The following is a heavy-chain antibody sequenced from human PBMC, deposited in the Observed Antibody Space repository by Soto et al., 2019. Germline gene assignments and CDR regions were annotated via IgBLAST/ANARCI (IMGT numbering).Heavy chain of an antibody. V-gene: IGHV4-59*01. CDR1: GGSISSYY. D-gene: IGHD5-12*01. CDR3: AREGDGYNSCDY. CDR2: IYYSGST. J-gene: IGHJ4*02. Sequence: SETLSLTCTVSGGSISSYYWSWIRQPPGKGLEWIGYIYYSGSTNYNPSLKSRVTISVDTSKNQFSLKLSSVTAADTAVYYCAREGDGYNSCDYWGQGTLVTVSS.